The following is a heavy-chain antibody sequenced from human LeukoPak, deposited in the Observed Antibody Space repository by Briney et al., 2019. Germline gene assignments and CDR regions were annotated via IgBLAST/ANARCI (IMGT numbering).Heavy chain of an antibody. CDR3: ARGERLNTMTQGGCAFDI. CDR1: GGSFSGYY. CDR2: INHSGST. Sequence: SETLSLTCAVYGGSFSGYYWSWIRQPPGKGLEWIGEINHSGSTNYNPPLKSRVTISVDTSKNQFSLKLSSVTAADTAVYYCARGERLNTMTQGGCAFDIWGQGTMVTVPS. D-gene: IGHD3-22*01. J-gene: IGHJ3*02. V-gene: IGHV4-34*01.